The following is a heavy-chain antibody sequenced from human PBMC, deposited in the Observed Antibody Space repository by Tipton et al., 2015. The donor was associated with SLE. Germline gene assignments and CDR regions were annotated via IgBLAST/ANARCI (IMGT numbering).Heavy chain of an antibody. V-gene: IGHV4-59*01. D-gene: IGHD2-21*01. Sequence: LRLSCTVSGGSISSNYWSWIRQPPGKGLEWIGYIHYTGSTNYNPSLKSRVTISVDTSKNQFSLKLSSVTAADTAVYYCARGRLNPYSHYYYMDVWGKGTSVTVSS. J-gene: IGHJ6*03. CDR1: GGSISSNY. CDR2: IHYTGST. CDR3: ARGRLNPYSHYYYMDV.